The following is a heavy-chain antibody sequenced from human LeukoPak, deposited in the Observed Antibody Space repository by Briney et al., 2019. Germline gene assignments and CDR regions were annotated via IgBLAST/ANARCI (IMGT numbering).Heavy chain of an antibody. Sequence: SQTLSLTCTVSGGSISSGGYYWSWIRQHPGKGLEWIGYIYYSGSTYYNPSLKSRVTISVDTSKNQFSLKLSSVTAADTAVYYCARPIYGDWYYFDYWGQGTLVTVSS. D-gene: IGHD4-17*01. CDR3: ARPIYGDWYYFDY. CDR1: GGSISSGGYY. V-gene: IGHV4-31*03. CDR2: IYYSGST. J-gene: IGHJ4*02.